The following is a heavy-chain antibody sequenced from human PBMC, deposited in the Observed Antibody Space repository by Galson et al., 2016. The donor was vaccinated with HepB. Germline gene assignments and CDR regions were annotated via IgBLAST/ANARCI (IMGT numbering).Heavy chain of an antibody. J-gene: IGHJ6*02. V-gene: IGHV1-46*01. CDR2: INPSRGVT. Sequence: SVKVSCKASGYSFTAFHMNWVRRAPGQGLEWMGIINPSRGVTVYTPSLQGRVAFTTDTSTRTIYMHLSGLRSEDTAIYYCARARRAVAARRKDYYDNGRDVGGQGTPVTVSS. CDR1: GYSFTAFH. D-gene: IGHD6-6*01. CDR3: ARARRAVAARRKDYYDNGRDV.